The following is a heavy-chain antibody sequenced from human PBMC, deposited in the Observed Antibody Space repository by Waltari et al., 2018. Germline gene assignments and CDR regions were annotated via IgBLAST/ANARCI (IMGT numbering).Heavy chain of an antibody. CDR1: GFTFSSYT. V-gene: IGHV3-21*01. Sequence: EVQLVGSGGGLVKPGGSLRLSCAASGFTFSSYTMNWVRQAPGKGLKWVSSISIGSSYIFYADSVKGRFTIARDNAKNSLYLQMNSLRVEDTAVYYCAREWGVMVGTAGYYFDYWGQGSLVTVSS. D-gene: IGHD3-9*01. CDR3: AREWGVMVGTAGYYFDY. CDR2: ISIGSSYI. J-gene: IGHJ4*02.